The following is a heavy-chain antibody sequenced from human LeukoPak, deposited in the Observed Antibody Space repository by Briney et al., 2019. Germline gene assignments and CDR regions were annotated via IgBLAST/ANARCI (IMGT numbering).Heavy chain of an antibody. CDR2: INWNGGST. V-gene: IGHV3-20*04. Sequence: GGSLRLSCAASGFTFDDYGMSWVRHAPGKGLEWVSGINWNGGSTGYADSVKGRFTISRDKAKNSLYLQMYSLRAEDTALYYCARLGYCSSTSCYMAPGFDYWGQGTLVTVSS. J-gene: IGHJ4*02. CDR1: GFTFDDYG. CDR3: ARLGYCSSTSCYMAPGFDY. D-gene: IGHD2-2*02.